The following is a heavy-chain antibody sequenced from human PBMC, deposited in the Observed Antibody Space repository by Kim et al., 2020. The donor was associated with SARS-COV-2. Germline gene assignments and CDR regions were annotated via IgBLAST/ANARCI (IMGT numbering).Heavy chain of an antibody. CDR3: AKDNGRRYYDSSGYHY. CDR1: GFTFSSYA. D-gene: IGHD3-22*01. V-gene: IGHV3-23*01. CDR2: ISGSGGST. Sequence: GGSLRLSCAASGFTFSSYAMSWVRQAPGKGLEWVSAISGSGGSTYYADSVKGRFTISRDNSKNTLYLQMNSLRAEDTAVYYCAKDNGRRYYDSSGYHYWGQGTLVTVSS. J-gene: IGHJ4*02.